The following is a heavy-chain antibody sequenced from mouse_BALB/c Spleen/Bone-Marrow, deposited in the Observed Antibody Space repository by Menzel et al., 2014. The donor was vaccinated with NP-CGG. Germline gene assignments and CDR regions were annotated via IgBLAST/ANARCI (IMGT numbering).Heavy chain of an antibody. V-gene: IGHV5-6*01. J-gene: IGHJ1*01. D-gene: IGHD2-3*01. Sequence: VQLQQSGGDLVKPGGSLKLSCAASGFTFSSYDMSWVRQTPDKRLEWVATISSGGSHTYYPDSVKGRFTISRDNAKNTLYLQMSSLRSEDTAMYYCARLDGYSLWYFDVWGAGTTVTVS. CDR2: ISSGGSHT. CDR1: GFTFSSYD. CDR3: ARLDGYSLWYFDV.